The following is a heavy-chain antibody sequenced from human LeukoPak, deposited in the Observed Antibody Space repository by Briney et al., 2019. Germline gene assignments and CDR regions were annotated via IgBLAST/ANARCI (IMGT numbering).Heavy chain of an antibody. Sequence: GASVKVSCKVSGYTLTELSMHWVRQAPGKGLEWMRGFDPEDGETIYAQKFQGRVTMTEDTSTDTAYMELSSLRSEDTAVYYCATSYSSGSPPGAFDIWGQGTMVTVSS. J-gene: IGHJ3*02. CDR3: ATSYSSGSPPGAFDI. V-gene: IGHV1-24*01. CDR1: GYTLTELS. D-gene: IGHD6-19*01. CDR2: FDPEDGET.